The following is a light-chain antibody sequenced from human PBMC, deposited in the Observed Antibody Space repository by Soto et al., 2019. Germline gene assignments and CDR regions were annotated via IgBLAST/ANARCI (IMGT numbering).Light chain of an antibody. J-gene: IGKJ4*01. V-gene: IGKV1-12*01. Sequence: DIQMTQSPSSVSASVGDRVTITCRASQDISSWVAWYQQKPGKAPKLLISAASSLQSGVPRRFSGSGSVTDFTLIISGLQPEYFATYLCQQGDSFPFTFGGGTKVEIK. CDR1: QDISSW. CDR3: QQGDSFPFT. CDR2: AAS.